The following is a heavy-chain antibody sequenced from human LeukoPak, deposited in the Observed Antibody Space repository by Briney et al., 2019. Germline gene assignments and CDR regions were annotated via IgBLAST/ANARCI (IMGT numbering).Heavy chain of an antibody. D-gene: IGHD2-21*01. J-gene: IGHJ5*02. V-gene: IGHV3-66*01. CDR1: GFTFSNND. CDR2: IYSSGST. Sequence: GGSLRLSCAASGFTFSNNDMIWVRQAPGKGLEWVSLIYSSGSTHYTDSVKARFSISRDNSKNTVSLRMNSLRAEDTAVYYCARRIVPGRDGSWCRGNLVTVSS. CDR3: ARRIVPGRDGS.